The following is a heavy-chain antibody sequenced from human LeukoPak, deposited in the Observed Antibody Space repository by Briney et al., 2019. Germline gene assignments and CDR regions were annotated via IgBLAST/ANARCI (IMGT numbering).Heavy chain of an antibody. Sequence: AGGSLRLSCAASGFTFSSYWMHWVRQAPGKGLVWVSRINTDGSSTSYADYVKGRFTISRDNAKNTLYLQMNSLRAEDTAVYYCARDGYNYYMDVWGKGTTVTVS. CDR2: INTDGSST. CDR1: GFTFSSYW. J-gene: IGHJ6*03. CDR3: ARDGYNYYMDV. V-gene: IGHV3-74*01.